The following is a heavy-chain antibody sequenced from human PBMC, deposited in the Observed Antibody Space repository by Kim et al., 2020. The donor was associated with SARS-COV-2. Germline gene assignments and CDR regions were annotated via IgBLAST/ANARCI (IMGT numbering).Heavy chain of an antibody. V-gene: IGHV3-13*01. Sequence: GGSLRLSCAASGIAFRSYDMHWVRQPIGKGLEWVSGVGIAGDTFYVDSVKGRFTISRDDVKESMYLQMNNLRDADTAVYYCAGADGGSVGAFDVWGPGTMVIVSS. CDR2: VGIAGDT. CDR1: GIAFRSYD. D-gene: IGHD2-15*01. CDR3: AGADGGSVGAFDV. J-gene: IGHJ3*01.